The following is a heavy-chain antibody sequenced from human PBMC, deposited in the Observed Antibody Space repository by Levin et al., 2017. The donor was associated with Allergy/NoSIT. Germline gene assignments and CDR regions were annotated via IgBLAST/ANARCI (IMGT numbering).Heavy chain of an antibody. CDR3: ARGLGLYGSGSYYFDY. D-gene: IGHD3-10*01. CDR1: GGSFSGYY. J-gene: IGHJ4*02. CDR2: INHSGST. Sequence: PSETLSLTCAVYGGSFSGYYWSWIRQPPGKGLEWIGEINHSGSTNYNPSLKSRVTISVDTSKNQFSLKLSSVTAADTAVYYCARGLGLYGSGSYYFDYWGQGTLVTVSS. V-gene: IGHV4-34*01.